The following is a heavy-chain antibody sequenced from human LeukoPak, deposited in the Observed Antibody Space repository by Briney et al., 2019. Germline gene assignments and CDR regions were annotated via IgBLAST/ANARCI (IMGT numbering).Heavy chain of an antibody. CDR1: GFTFTNHP. D-gene: IGHD2-21*01. J-gene: IGHJ4*02. Sequence: GGSLRLSCAASGFTFTNHPMHRVRQASGKRLEWVSSISSSSSCIYYADSVKGRFTISRDNSKNTLYLQMNSLRAEDTAVYYCAREGPDCGGDCYYDYWGQGTLVTVSS. V-gene: IGHV3-21*04. CDR3: AREGPDCGGDCYYDY. CDR2: ISSSSSCI.